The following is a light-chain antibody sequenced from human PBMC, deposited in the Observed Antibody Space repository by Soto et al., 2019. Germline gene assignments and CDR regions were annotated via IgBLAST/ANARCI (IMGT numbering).Light chain of an antibody. CDR3: STWDDNLSVV. CDR2: SND. V-gene: IGLV1-36*01. CDR1: SSNVGKNA. J-gene: IGLJ2*01. Sequence: QSVLTQPPSVSEAPRQRVTISCSGSSSNVGKNAGNWYQQLPGEAPRLLIYSNDLRPSRVSDRFSGSKSGTSASLAISGLQSEDEADYYCSTWDDNLSVVFGGGTKLTVL.